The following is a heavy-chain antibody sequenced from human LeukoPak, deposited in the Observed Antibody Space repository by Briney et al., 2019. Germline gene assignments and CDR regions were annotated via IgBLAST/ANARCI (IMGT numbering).Heavy chain of an antibody. D-gene: IGHD6-19*01. CDR1: GFTFSSYN. V-gene: IGHV3-48*01. CDR2: ISGGSTVI. CDR3: ARDRVAGTFDL. J-gene: IGHJ4*02. Sequence: GGSLRLSCAASGFTFSSYNMNWVRQAPGKGLEWVSYISGGSTVIDYADSVRGRFTISRDNAKNSLYLQMNSLRGEDTAVYYCARDRVAGTFDLWGQGTQVTVSS.